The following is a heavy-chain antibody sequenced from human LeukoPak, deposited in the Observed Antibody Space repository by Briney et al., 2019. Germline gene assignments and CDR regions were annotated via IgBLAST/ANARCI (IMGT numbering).Heavy chain of an antibody. J-gene: IGHJ4*02. CDR3: ATERRWLHPIKN. Sequence: ASVKVSCKVSGYTLTELSMHWVRQAPGKGLEWMGGFDPEDGETIYAQKFQGRVTMTEDTSTGTAYMELSSLRSEDTAVYYCATERRWLHPIKNWGQGTLVTVSS. D-gene: IGHD5-24*01. V-gene: IGHV1-24*01. CDR1: GYTLTELS. CDR2: FDPEDGET.